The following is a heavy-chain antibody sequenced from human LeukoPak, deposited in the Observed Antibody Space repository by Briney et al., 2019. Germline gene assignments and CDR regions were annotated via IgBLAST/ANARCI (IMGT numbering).Heavy chain of an antibody. D-gene: IGHD6-13*01. J-gene: IGHJ5*02. CDR3: AASKGKQQLVLGYRFDP. V-gene: IGHV1-69*06. Sequence: ASVKVSCKASGGTFSSYAISWVRQAPGQGLEWMGGIIPIFGTANYAQKFQGRVTITADKSTSTAYMELSSLRSEDTAVYYCAASKGKQQLVLGYRFDPWGQGTLVTVSS. CDR1: GGTFSSYA. CDR2: IIPIFGTA.